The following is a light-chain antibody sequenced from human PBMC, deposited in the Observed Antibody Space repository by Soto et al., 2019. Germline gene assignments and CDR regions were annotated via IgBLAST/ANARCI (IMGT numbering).Light chain of an antibody. J-gene: IGKJ3*01. CDR1: QSVNSNF. Sequence: EIVLTQSPGTLSLSPGERATLSCRASQSVNSNFLGWYQQKPGQPPRLLIYGASSRATGIPDRFSGSGSGTDFTLITRRLRPEDFAFYYFNQKSSSPFPSGLGTKV. CDR2: GAS. V-gene: IGKV3-20*01. CDR3: NQKSSSPFP.